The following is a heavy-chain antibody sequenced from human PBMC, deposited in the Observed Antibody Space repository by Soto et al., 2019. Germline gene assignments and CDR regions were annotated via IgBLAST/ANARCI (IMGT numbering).Heavy chain of an antibody. CDR1: GGTFSSYA. J-gene: IGHJ6*02. CDR3: AREDGLTSPRGHNKYYYYGMDV. Sequence: QVQLVQSGAEVKKPGSSVKVSCKASGGTFSSYAISWVRQAPGQGLEWMGGIIPIFGTANYAQKFQGRVTITADESTSTADMERSTLRSEDTAVYYCAREDGLTSPRGHNKYYYYGMDVWGQGTTVTVSS. V-gene: IGHV1-69*12. CDR2: IIPIFGTA. D-gene: IGHD3-16*01.